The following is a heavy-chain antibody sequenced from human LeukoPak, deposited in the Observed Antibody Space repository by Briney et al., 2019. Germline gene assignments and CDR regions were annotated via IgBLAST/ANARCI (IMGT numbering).Heavy chain of an antibody. Sequence: GGSLRLSCAASGFTFSSYGMHWVRQAPGKGLEWVAVIWYDGSNKYYADSVKGRFTISRDNSKNTLYLQMNSLRAEDTAVYYCARDRDSSSWFPHFDYRGQGTLVTVSS. V-gene: IGHV3-33*01. CDR1: GFTFSSYG. D-gene: IGHD6-13*01. CDR2: IWYDGSNK. CDR3: ARDRDSSSWFPHFDY. J-gene: IGHJ4*02.